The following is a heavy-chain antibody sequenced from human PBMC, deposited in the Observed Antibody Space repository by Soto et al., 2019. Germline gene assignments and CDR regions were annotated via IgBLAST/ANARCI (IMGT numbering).Heavy chain of an antibody. Sequence: SETRSLTCTVSGGSISSSSYYWGWIRQPPGKGLEWIGSIYYSGSTYYNPSLKSRVTISVDTSKNQFSLKLSSVTAADTAVYYCASPNSYSSSWYSNYYYGMDVWGQGTTVTVSS. CDR2: IYYSGST. V-gene: IGHV4-39*01. D-gene: IGHD6-13*01. J-gene: IGHJ6*02. CDR3: ASPNSYSSSWYSNYYYGMDV. CDR1: GGSISSSSYY.